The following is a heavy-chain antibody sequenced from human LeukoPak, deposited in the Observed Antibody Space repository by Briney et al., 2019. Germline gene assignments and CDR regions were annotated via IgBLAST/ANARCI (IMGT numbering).Heavy chain of an antibody. D-gene: IGHD2-2*01. CDR3: ARRAGSTSGDAFDI. CDR1: GGSISIGGYY. J-gene: IGHJ3*02. Sequence: SETLSLTCTVAGGSISIGGYYWGWIRQHPGKGLEWIGYIYYSGSTYYSPSLKSRLTISVDTSKNQFSLKLTSVTAADTALSYCARRAGSTSGDAFDIWGRGTMVAVSS. V-gene: IGHV4-31*03. CDR2: IYYSGST.